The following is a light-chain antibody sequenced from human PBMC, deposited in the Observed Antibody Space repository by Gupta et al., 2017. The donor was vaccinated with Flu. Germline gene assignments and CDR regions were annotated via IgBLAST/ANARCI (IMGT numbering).Light chain of an antibody. CDR1: SSTIGAGYD. CDR3: QSYESSRSVVV. CDR2: GNR. J-gene: IGLJ2*01. V-gene: IGLV1-40*01. Sequence: QSVLTQPPSVSVAPGQRVTISCTGSSSTIGAGYDVHWYQQHPGTAPKLLIYGNRNRPSGVPDRFSGSKSGTSASLAITGLQAEDEADYYWQSYESSRSVVVFGGGTKLTVL.